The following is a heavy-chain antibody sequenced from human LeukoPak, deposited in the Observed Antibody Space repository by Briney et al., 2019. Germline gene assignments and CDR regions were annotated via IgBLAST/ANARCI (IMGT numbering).Heavy chain of an antibody. CDR1: GVSISSSNSY. J-gene: IGHJ5*02. Sequence: SETLSLTCTVSGVSISSSNSYWGWIRQPPGKGLEWIGSIYYSGNTYYNASLKSQVSISIDTSKNQFSLRLTSVTAADTAIYYCARKLRSYPNWFDPWGQGTLVTVSS. CDR3: ARKLRSYPNWFDP. V-gene: IGHV4-39*01. D-gene: IGHD3-3*01. CDR2: IYYSGNT.